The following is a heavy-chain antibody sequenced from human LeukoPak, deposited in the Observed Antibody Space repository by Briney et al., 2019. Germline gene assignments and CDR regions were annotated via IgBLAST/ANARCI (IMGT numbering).Heavy chain of an antibody. Sequence: GESLKISCKGSGYSFPNYWIAWVRQMPGKGLEWMGIIYPGDSDTRYSPSFQGQVTISADKSISTAYLQWSSLKASDTAMYYCASYGGRGWSLFDYWGQGTLVTVSS. J-gene: IGHJ4*02. CDR3: ASYGGRGWSLFDY. CDR2: IYPGDSDT. CDR1: GYSFPNYW. D-gene: IGHD6-19*01. V-gene: IGHV5-51*01.